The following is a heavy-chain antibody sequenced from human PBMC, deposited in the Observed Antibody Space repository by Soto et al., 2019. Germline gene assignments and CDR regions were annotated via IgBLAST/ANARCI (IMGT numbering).Heavy chain of an antibody. CDR3: ARGTYYYDSSGYYPPFDY. CDR2: IYYSGST. Sequence: SETLSLTCTVSGGSISSGGYYWSGIRQHPGKGLEWIGYIYYSGSTYYNPSLKSRVTISVDTSKNQFSLKLSSVTAADTAVYYCARGTYYYDSSGYYPPFDYWGQGTLVTVSS. J-gene: IGHJ4*02. D-gene: IGHD3-22*01. V-gene: IGHV4-31*03. CDR1: GGSISSGGYY.